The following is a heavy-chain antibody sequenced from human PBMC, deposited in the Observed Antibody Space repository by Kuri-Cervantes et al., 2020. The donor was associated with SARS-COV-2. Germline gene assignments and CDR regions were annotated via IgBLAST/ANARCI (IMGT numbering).Heavy chain of an antibody. CDR3: ARISTYYFDY. CDR1: GYSISSGYY. V-gene: IGHV4-38-2*02. J-gene: IGHJ4*02. Sequence: GSLRLSCTVSGYSISSGYYWGWIRQPPGKGLEWIGEINHSGSTNYNPSLKSRVTISVDTSKNQFSLKLSSVTAADTAVYYCARISTYYFDYWGQGTLVTVSS. CDR2: INHSGST.